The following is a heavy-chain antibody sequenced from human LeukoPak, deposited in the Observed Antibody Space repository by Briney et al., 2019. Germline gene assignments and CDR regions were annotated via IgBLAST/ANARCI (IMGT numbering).Heavy chain of an antibody. CDR2: IYSGGST. CDR1: GFTVSSNY. Sequence: GGSLRLSCAASGFTVSSNYMSWVRQAPGKGLEWVSVIYSGGSTYYADSVKGRFTISRDNSKNKLYLQMNNLRAEDTAVYYFSRRIVGPTGGVDYWGQGTTVTVSS. V-gene: IGHV3-66*04. D-gene: IGHD1-26*01. CDR3: SRRIVGPTGGVDY. J-gene: IGHJ4*02.